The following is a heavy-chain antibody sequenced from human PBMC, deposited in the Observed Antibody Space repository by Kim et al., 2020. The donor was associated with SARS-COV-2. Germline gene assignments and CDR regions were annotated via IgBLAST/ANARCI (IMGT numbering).Heavy chain of an antibody. CDR2: IYPGDSDT. CDR3: ARPFNRITMVRGVMGAFDI. CDR1: GYSFTSYW. D-gene: IGHD3-10*01. Sequence: GESLKISCKGSGYSFTSYWIGWVRQMPGKGLEWMGIIYPGDSDTRYSPSFQGQVTISADKSISTAYLQWSSLKASDTAMYYCARPFNRITMVRGVMGAFDIWGQGTMVTVSS. V-gene: IGHV5-51*01. J-gene: IGHJ3*02.